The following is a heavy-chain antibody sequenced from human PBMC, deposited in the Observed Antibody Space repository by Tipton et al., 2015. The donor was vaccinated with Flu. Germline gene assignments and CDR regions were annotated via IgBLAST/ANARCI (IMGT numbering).Heavy chain of an antibody. CDR2: ISAYNGNT. Sequence: QMQLVQSGAEVKKPGASVKVSCKASGYTFTSYGISWVRQAPGQGLEWMGWISAYNGNTNYAQKLQGRVTMTTDTSTSTAYMELRSLRSDDTAVYYCAGVGYSSSWYYYYVMDVWGQGTTVTVSS. V-gene: IGHV1-18*01. D-gene: IGHD6-13*01. CDR3: AGVGYSSSWYYYYVMDV. J-gene: IGHJ6*02. CDR1: GYTFTSYG.